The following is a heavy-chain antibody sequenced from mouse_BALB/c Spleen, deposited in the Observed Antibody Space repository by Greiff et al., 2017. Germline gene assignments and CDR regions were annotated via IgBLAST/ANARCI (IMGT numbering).Heavy chain of an antibody. CDR2: IYPSDSYT. CDR1: GYTFTSYW. CDR3: TRLALRGVYAMDY. Sequence: QVQLQQSGAELVRPGASVKLSCKASGYTFTSYWINWVKQRPGQGLEWIGNIYPSDSYTNYNQKFKDKATLTVDKSSSTAYMQLSSPTSEDSAVYYCTRLALRGVYAMDYWGQGTSVTVSS. D-gene: IGHD1-1*01. J-gene: IGHJ4*01. V-gene: IGHV1-69*02.